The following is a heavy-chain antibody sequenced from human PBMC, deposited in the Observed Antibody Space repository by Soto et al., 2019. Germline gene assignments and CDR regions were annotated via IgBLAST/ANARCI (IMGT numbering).Heavy chain of an antibody. V-gene: IGHV1-3*01. CDR2: IGAANGNT. CDR1: GYTFITYA. CDR3: ARDRHYYDSSGSSYYFDY. J-gene: IGHJ4*02. D-gene: IGHD3-22*01. Sequence: QVQLVQSGAEVKMPGASVKVSCKASGYTFITYAIHWVRQAPGQSLEWMGRIGAANGNTRYSQKFQGRVIFTRDTSASTVYMELSSLNPEDTAVFYCARDRHYYDSSGSSYYFDYWGQGTLVTVSS.